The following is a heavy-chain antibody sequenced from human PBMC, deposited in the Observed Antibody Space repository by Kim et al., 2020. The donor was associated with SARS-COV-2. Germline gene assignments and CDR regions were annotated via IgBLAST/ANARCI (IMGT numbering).Heavy chain of an antibody. CDR2: IIARGAST. J-gene: IGHJ4*01. CDR1: GFTFGAYG. CDR3: VTYLVPSV. V-gene: IGHV3-23*01. D-gene: IGHD1-26*01. Sequence: GGSLRLSCAASGFTFGAYGMSWVRQAPGKGLEWVSRIIARGASTSYADSVRGRFTVSRDNSKNSVYIQMSRLRVEDSAVYYCVTYLVPSVWGDGTLVAVSS.